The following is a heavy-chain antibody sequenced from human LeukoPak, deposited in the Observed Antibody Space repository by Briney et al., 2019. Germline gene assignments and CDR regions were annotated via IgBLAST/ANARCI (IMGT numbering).Heavy chain of an antibody. J-gene: IGHJ4*02. D-gene: IGHD4-23*01. V-gene: IGHV4-59*01. CDR1: GGSFSSYY. CDR2: IYYSGST. CDR3: AVRSIYGGFDY. Sequence: SETLSLTCAVYGGSFSSYYWSWIRQPPGKGLEWIGYIYYSGSTNYNPSLKSRVTISVDTSKNQFSLKLSSVTAADTAVYYCAVRSIYGGFDYWGQGTLVTVSS.